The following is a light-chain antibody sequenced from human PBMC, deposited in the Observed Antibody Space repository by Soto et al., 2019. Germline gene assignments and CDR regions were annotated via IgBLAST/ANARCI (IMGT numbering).Light chain of an antibody. CDR2: AAS. Sequence: DIQMTQSPSSLSASVGDRVTITCRASQSISSSLNWYQQKPGKAPKLLIYAASSLQSGVPSRFSGSGSGTDFTLTISSLQPEDFATYYCQQSYSTPRTVGQGNKVESK. CDR3: QQSYSTPRT. CDR1: QSISSS. J-gene: IGKJ1*01. V-gene: IGKV1-39*01.